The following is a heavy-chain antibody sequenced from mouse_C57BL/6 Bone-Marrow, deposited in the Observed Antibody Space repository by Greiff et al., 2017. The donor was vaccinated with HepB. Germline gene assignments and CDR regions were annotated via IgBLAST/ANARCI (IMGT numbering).Heavy chain of an antibody. J-gene: IGHJ1*03. CDR1: GYTFTSYN. V-gene: IGHV1-12*01. CDR2: IYPGNGDT. CDR3: ASEGIYDGDYRYFDV. Sequence: QVQLKESGAELVRPGASVKMSCKASGYTFTSYNMHWVKQTPRQGLEWIGAIYPGNGDTSYKQKFKGKATLTVDKSSSTAYMQLSSLTSEDSAVYFCASEGIYDGDYRYFDVWGTGTTVTVSS. D-gene: IGHD2-3*01.